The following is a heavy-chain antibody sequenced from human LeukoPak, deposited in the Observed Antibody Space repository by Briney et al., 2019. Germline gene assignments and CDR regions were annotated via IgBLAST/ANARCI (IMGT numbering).Heavy chain of an antibody. CDR1: GFTFSSYA. J-gene: IGHJ4*02. Sequence: GGSLRLSCAASGFTFSSYAMHWVRQAPGKGLEWVAVISYDGSNKYYADSVKGRFTISRDNSKNTLYLQMNSLRAEDTAVYYCAHIGHYDSSGYDAFDYWGQGTLVTVSS. D-gene: IGHD3-22*01. CDR2: ISYDGSNK. CDR3: AHIGHYDSSGYDAFDY. V-gene: IGHV3-30-3*01.